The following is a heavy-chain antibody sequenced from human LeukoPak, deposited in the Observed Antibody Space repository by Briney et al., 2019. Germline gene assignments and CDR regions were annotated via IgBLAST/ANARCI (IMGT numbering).Heavy chain of an antibody. D-gene: IGHD3-10*01. V-gene: IGHV1-18*04. CDR1: GFTFTSHG. Sequence: GASVKVSCKASGFTFTSHGFTWVRQAPGQGLEWVGWISAYNGKTNYAQKLQGRVTMSTDTSTSTVYMELRSLRSDDTALYYCARGGLSGSGSIDYWGQGTLVTVSS. J-gene: IGHJ4*02. CDR2: ISAYNGKT. CDR3: ARGGLSGSGSIDY.